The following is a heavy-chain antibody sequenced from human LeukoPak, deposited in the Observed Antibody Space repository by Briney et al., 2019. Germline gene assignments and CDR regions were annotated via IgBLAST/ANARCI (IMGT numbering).Heavy chain of an antibody. V-gene: IGHV3-7*01. CDR2: IKPDGSYK. D-gene: IGHD2-2*01. CDR1: GFTFSDYW. CDR3: ARVPYCGSDSCYYLY. Sequence: GGSLRLSCAVYGFTFSDYWRSWVGQAPGKGLEGVANIKPDGSYKYYVYSLKGRFILSLDNAKNSLYLHMHSLSAEDTAVYYCARVPYCGSDSCYYLYWGQGTLVTVSS. J-gene: IGHJ4*02.